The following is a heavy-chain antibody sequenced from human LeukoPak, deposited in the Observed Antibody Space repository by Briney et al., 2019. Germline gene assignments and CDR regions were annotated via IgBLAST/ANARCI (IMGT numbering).Heavy chain of an antibody. CDR2: INHSGST. Sequence: GSLRLSCAASGFTVSSNYMNWIRQPPGKGLEWIGEINHSGSTNYNPSLKSRVTISVDTSKNQFSLKLSSVTAADTAVYYCARGLSNSRRTLLGLDYWGQGTLVTVSS. CDR3: ARGLSNSRRTLLGLDY. J-gene: IGHJ4*02. CDR1: GFTVSSNY. D-gene: IGHD3-16*01. V-gene: IGHV4-34*01.